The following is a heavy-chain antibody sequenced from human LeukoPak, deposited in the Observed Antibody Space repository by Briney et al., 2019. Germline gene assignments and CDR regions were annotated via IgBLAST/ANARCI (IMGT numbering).Heavy chain of an antibody. V-gene: IGHV1-69*05. Sequence: GASVKVSCKASGGTFSSYAISWVRQAPGQGLEWMGGIIPIFGTANYAQKFQGRVTITTDESTSTAYMELSSLRSEDAAVYYCARASNWVLLWFGEKMGDRYNWFDPWGQGTLVTVSS. CDR3: ARASNWVLLWFGEKMGDRYNWFDP. CDR2: IIPIFGTA. D-gene: IGHD3-10*01. CDR1: GGTFSSYA. J-gene: IGHJ5*02.